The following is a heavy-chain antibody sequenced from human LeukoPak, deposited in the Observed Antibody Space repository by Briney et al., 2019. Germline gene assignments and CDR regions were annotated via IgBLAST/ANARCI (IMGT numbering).Heavy chain of an antibody. Sequence: GGSLRLSCAASGFSFSSYSMNWVRQAPGKGLEWVSSISGSSSYIYYADSVKGRFTISRDNAKNSLYLQMNSLRAEDTAMYYCARDLGRHGYNYDYWGQGTLVTVSS. D-gene: IGHD5-24*01. CDR2: ISGSSSYI. V-gene: IGHV3-21*01. CDR3: ARDLGRHGYNYDY. J-gene: IGHJ4*02. CDR1: GFSFSSYS.